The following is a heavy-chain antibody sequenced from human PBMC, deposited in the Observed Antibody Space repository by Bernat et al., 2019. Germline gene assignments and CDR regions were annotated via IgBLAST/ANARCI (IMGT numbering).Heavy chain of an antibody. V-gene: IGHV3-7*02. D-gene: IGHD3-9*01. CDR3: ATPSEATYYDILTGYYSY. CDR2: IKQDGREK. J-gene: IGHJ4*02. CDR1: GFTFSSYR. Sequence: EVQLVESGGGLVQPGGSLRLSCAASGFTFSSYRMSWVRQAPGKGLEWGANIKQDGREKYYVDSVKGRFTISRDNAKNSLYLQMNSLRAEDTAVYYCATPSEATYYDILTGYYSYWGQGTLVTVSS.